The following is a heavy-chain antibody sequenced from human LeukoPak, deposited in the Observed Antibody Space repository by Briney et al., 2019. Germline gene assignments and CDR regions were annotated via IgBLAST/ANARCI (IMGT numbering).Heavy chain of an antibody. CDR3: GRVSVAGWQPIDY. CDR2: IYSAGPT. V-gene: IGHV3-53*01. CDR1: GFTVSNNY. Sequence: PGGSLRLSCAASGFTVSNNYMTWVRQAPGKGLEWHSIIYSAGPTDYADSVKGRFAISRDNSKNTVYLQMNSLTAEDTAVYYCGRVSVAGWQPIDYWGQGTLVTVSS. D-gene: IGHD6-19*01. J-gene: IGHJ4*02.